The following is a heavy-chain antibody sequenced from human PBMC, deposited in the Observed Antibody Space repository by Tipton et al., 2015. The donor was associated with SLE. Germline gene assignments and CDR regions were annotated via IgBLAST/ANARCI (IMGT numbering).Heavy chain of an antibody. J-gene: IGHJ2*01. D-gene: IGHD6-19*01. Sequence: LRLSCTVSGDSISNYYWSWIRQSAGKGLEWRGRFCPGGTTSYNPSFKSRVTMSADTSKNQFSLKLNSVTAADTAVYYCARGVRIAVVKGWYFDLWGRGTLVTVSS. CDR3: ARGVRIAVVKGWYFDL. CDR2: FCPGGTT. CDR1: GDSISNYY. V-gene: IGHV4-4*07.